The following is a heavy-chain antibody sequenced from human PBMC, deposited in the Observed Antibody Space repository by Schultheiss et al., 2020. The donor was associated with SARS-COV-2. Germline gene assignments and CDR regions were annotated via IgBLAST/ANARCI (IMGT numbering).Heavy chain of an antibody. V-gene: IGHV1-18*01. CDR3: ARVLVQWLVPRYFFDP. D-gene: IGHD6-19*01. CDR2: INAYNGNT. CDR1: GGTFSSYT. Sequence: ASVKVSCKASGGTFSSYTISWVRQAPGQGLEWMGWINAYNGNTDYAQKLQGRVTMTTDTSTSTAYMELRSLRSDDTAVYYCARVLVQWLVPRYFFDPWGQGTLVTVSS. J-gene: IGHJ5*02.